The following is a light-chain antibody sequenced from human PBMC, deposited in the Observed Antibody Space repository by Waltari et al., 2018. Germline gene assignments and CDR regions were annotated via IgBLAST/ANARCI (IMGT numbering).Light chain of an antibody. CDR1: QTVRTTY. V-gene: IGKV3-20*01. Sequence: EIVLTQSPGTLSLSQGERATLSCRASQTVRTTYLAWYQQKPGQAPTLLIYDTSSRATGIPDRFSGSGSGTDFSLTISSLEPEDFAVYYCQQYDISPLTFGGGTKVETK. CDR2: DTS. J-gene: IGKJ4*01. CDR3: QQYDISPLT.